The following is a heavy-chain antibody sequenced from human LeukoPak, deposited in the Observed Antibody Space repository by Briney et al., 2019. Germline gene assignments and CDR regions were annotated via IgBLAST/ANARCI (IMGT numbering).Heavy chain of an antibody. J-gene: IGHJ4*02. CDR1: GGSFSGYY. Sequence: SETLSLTCAVYGGSFSGYYWSWIRQPPGKGLEWIGEINHSGSTNYNPSLKSRVTISVDTSKNQFSLKLTSVTAADTAVYYCARHRFLFDASGYRYFDSWGQGTLVTVSS. CDR2: INHSGST. D-gene: IGHD3-22*01. CDR3: ARHRFLFDASGYRYFDS. V-gene: IGHV4-34*01.